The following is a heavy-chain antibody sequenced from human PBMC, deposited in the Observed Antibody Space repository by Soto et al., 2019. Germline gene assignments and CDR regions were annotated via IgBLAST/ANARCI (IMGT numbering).Heavy chain of an antibody. CDR2: ITSSGGNT. J-gene: IGHJ4*02. V-gene: IGHV3-23*01. CDR1: GFTFSSYA. D-gene: IGHD4-4*01. Sequence: PGGSLRLSCAASGFTFSSYAMSWVRQAPGKRLEWVSAITSSGGNTYYADSVKGRFTISRDNSQNTVYLQMNILGAEDTAVYCCTKESSNSRPLDDWGQGTLVTVSS. CDR3: TKESSNSRPLDD.